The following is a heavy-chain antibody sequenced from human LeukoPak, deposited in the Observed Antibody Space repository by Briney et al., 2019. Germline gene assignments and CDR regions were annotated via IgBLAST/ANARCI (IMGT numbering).Heavy chain of an antibody. D-gene: IGHD2-21*02. CDR2: ISSSSSTI. J-gene: IGHJ4*02. CDR3: ARDLLLSN. CDR1: GFTFSSYS. Sequence: PGGSLRLSCAASGFTFSSYSMNWVRQAPGRGLEWVSYISSSSSTIYYADSVKGRFTISRDNAKNSLYLQMNSLRAEDTAVYYCARDLLLSNWGQGTLVTVSS. V-gene: IGHV3-48*01.